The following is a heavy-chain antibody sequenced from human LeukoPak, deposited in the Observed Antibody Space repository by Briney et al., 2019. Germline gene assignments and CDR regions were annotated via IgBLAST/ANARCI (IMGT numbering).Heavy chain of an antibody. J-gene: IGHJ1*01. D-gene: IGHD2-2*01. CDR1: GGSISSSSYY. Sequence: SETLSLTCTVSGGSISSSSYYWGWIRQPPGKGLEWIGSIYYSGSTYYNPSLKSRVTISVDTSKNQFSLKLSSVTAADTAVYYFARHDSHSDVVVPAAAHWGQGTLVTVSS. CDR3: ARHDSHSDVVVPAAAH. V-gene: IGHV4-39*01. CDR2: IYYSGST.